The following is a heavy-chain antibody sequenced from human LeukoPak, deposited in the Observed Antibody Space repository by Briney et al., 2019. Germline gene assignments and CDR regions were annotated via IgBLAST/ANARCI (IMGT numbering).Heavy chain of an antibody. J-gene: IGHJ6*03. D-gene: IGHD6-19*01. CDR1: GFTFSSYW. V-gene: IGHV3-7*01. Sequence: GGSLRLSCAASGFTFSSYWMSWVRQAPGRGLEWVANIKQDGSEKYYVDSVKGRFTISRDNAKNSLYLQMNSLRAEDTAVYYCARLESSGWYWGLVYYYYYMDVWGKGTTVTISS. CDR3: ARLESSGWYWGLVYYYYYMDV. CDR2: IKQDGSEK.